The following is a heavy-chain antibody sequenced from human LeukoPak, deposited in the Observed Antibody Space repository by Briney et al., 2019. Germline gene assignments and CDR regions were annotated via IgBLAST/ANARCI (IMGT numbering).Heavy chain of an antibody. CDR1: GFTFSDYY. Sequence: GGSLRLSCAASGFTFSDYYMSWIRQAPGKGLEWVSYISSSGSTIYYADSVKGRFTISRDNAKNSLYLQMNSLRAEDTAVYYCARNPYYYDSSGYNDFDYWGQGTLVTVSS. CDR3: ARNPYYYDSSGYNDFDY. V-gene: IGHV3-11*01. D-gene: IGHD3-22*01. J-gene: IGHJ4*02. CDR2: ISSSGSTI.